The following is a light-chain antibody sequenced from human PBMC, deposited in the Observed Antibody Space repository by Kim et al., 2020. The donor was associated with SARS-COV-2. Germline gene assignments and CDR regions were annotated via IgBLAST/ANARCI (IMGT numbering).Light chain of an antibody. CDR3: LQHSTYPIT. V-gene: IGKV1-17*01. CDR2: GAS. J-gene: IGKJ5*01. CDR1: QDIRND. Sequence: ASVGDRVTITCPASQDIRNDLGWYQQNPGRAPKRLIYGASSLQSGVPSRFSGSGSGTEFTLTISSVQPEDFATYFCLQHSTYPITFGQGTRLEIK.